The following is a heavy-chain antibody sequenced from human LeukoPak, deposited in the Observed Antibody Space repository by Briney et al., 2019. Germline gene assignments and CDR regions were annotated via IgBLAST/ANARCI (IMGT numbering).Heavy chain of an antibody. CDR1: GLTFSSHW. J-gene: IGHJ4*02. CDR3: VRVEYSSSWLPFDY. V-gene: IGHV3-21*01. D-gene: IGHD6-13*01. CDR2: IDSSSSYI. Sequence: GGSLRLSCAASGLTFSSHWMHWVRQAPGKGLEWVSCIDSSSSYIYYADSVKGRFTVSRDNAKNSLYLQMNSLRAEDTAVYYCVRVEYSSSWLPFDYWGQGTLVTVSS.